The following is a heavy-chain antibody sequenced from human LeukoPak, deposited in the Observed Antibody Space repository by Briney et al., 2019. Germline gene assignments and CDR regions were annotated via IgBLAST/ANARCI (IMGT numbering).Heavy chain of an antibody. CDR2: ISSSSSYI. Sequence: GGSLRLSCAASGFTFSSYSMNWVRQAPGKGLEWVSSISSSSSYIYYADSVKGRFTISRDNAKNSLYLQMNSLRAEDTAVYYCARVSSRYSSSWSFDWFDPWGQGTLVTVSS. V-gene: IGHV3-21*01. J-gene: IGHJ5*02. CDR1: GFTFSSYS. D-gene: IGHD6-13*01. CDR3: ARVSSRYSSSWSFDWFDP.